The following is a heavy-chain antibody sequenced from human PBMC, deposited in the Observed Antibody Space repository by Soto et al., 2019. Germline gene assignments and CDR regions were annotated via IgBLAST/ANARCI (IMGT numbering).Heavy chain of an antibody. CDR2: ISYDGSNK. CDR1: GFTFSSYG. Sequence: QVQLVESGGGVVQPGRSLRLSCAASGFTFSSYGMHWVRQAPGKGLEWVAVISYDGSNKYYADSVKGRFTISRDNSKNTLYLQMTSLRAEDTAVYYCAKAGSNGGYGMDVWGQGTTVTVSS. D-gene: IGHD1-1*01. J-gene: IGHJ6*02. V-gene: IGHV3-30*18. CDR3: AKAGSNGGYGMDV.